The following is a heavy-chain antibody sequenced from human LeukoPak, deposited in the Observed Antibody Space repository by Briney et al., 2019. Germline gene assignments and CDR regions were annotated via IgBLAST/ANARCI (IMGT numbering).Heavy chain of an antibody. Sequence: SQTLSLTCTVSGVSISSGGYYWSWIRQHPGKGLEWIGYIYYSGSTYYNPSLKSRVTVSVDTSKNQFSLKLSSVTAADTAVYYCAIQVGAPMAGYFDYWGQGTLVTVSS. D-gene: IGHD1-26*01. J-gene: IGHJ4*02. CDR2: IYYSGST. CDR3: AIQVGAPMAGYFDY. V-gene: IGHV4-31*03. CDR1: GVSISSGGYY.